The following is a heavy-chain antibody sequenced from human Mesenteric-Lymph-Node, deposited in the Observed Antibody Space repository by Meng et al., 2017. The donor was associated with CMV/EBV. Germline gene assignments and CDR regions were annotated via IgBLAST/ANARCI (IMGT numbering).Heavy chain of an antibody. Sequence: GESLKISCAASGFPLGRHWMHWVRQAPGKGLVWVARITNDGSDTIYADSVRGRFTISRDNAKDTVYLQMYSLRVEDAAVYYCARAFNYYDSSGYFLWFDYWGQGTLVTVSS. CDR3: ARAFNYYDSSGYFLWFDY. D-gene: IGHD3-22*01. J-gene: IGHJ4*02. CDR2: ITNDGSDT. V-gene: IGHV3-74*01. CDR1: GFPLGRHW.